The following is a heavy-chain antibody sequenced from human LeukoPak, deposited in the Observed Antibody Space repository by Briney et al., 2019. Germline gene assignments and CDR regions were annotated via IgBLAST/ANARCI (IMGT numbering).Heavy chain of an antibody. J-gene: IGHJ4*02. D-gene: IGHD6-6*01. Sequence: PGGSLRLSCAASGFTFSSYAMSWVRQAPGKGLEWVSAITGSGASTYYADSVRGRFTISRDSSKNTLYLQMDSLRAEDTAVYYCAKTRYIPSSGDYFDYWGQGTLVSVSS. CDR2: ITGSGAST. CDR3: AKTRYIPSSGDYFDY. CDR1: GFTFSSYA. V-gene: IGHV3-23*01.